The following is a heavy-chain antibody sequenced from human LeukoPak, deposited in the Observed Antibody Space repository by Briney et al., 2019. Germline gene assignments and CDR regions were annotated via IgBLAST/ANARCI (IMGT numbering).Heavy chain of an antibody. Sequence: GGSLRLSCAASGFSFSSHAMHWVRQAPGKGLEWVAVISNDGSNKYYADFVKGRFTISRDNSRNTLYLQMNSLRAEDTAVYYCARDGLGSSHYFDYWGQGALVTVSS. V-gene: IGHV3-30*04. D-gene: IGHD6-13*01. CDR2: ISNDGSNK. J-gene: IGHJ4*02. CDR1: GFSFSSHA. CDR3: ARDGLGSSHYFDY.